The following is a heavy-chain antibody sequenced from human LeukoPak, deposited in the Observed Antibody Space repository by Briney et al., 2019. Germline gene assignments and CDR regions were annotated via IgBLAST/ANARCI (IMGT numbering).Heavy chain of an antibody. J-gene: IGHJ4*02. D-gene: IGHD6-13*01. V-gene: IGHV1-2*04. CDR1: GYTFTGYY. CDR2: INPNSGGT. Sequence: ASVKVSCKASGYTFTGYYIHWVRQAPGQGLEWMGWINPNSGGTNYVQKFQGWVTMTRDTSISTAYMELSRLRSDDTAVYYCARDASERHLHYSSSWYPDYWGQGTLVTVSS. CDR3: ARDASERHLHYSSSWYPDY.